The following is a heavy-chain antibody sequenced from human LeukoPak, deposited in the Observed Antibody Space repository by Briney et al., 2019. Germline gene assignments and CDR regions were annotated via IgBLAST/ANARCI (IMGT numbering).Heavy chain of an antibody. D-gene: IGHD6-6*01. Sequence: GRSLRLSCAASGFTFSSYAMHWVRQAPGKGLEWVAVISYDGSNKYYADSVKGRFTISRDNSKNTLYLQMNSLRAEDTAVYYCARALPHEYSSDAFDIWGQGTMVTVSS. V-gene: IGHV3-30-3*01. CDR3: ARALPHEYSSDAFDI. J-gene: IGHJ3*02. CDR2: ISYDGSNK. CDR1: GFTFSSYA.